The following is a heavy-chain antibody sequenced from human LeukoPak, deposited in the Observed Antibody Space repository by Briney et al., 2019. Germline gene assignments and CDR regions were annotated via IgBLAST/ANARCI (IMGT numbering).Heavy chain of an antibody. CDR1: GYTFTGYY. J-gene: IGHJ4*02. D-gene: IGHD3-10*01. V-gene: IGHV1-2*02. Sequence: ASVKVSCKASGYTFTGYYMHWVRQAPGQGLEWMGWTSPNSGGTNYAQKFQGRVTMTRDTSISTAYMELSRLRSDDTAVYYCARVRGVANPFDYWGQGTLVTVSS. CDR2: TSPNSGGT. CDR3: ARVRGVANPFDY.